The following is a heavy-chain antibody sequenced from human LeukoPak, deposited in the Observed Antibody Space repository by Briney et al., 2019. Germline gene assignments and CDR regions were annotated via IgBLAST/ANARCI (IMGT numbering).Heavy chain of an antibody. D-gene: IGHD6-13*01. J-gene: IGHJ4*02. Sequence: GGSLRLSCAASGFTFSNYAMHWVRQAPGKGLEWVSYISAGGRTIYYADSVKGRFTISRDNAKGSLFLQMNSVRAEDTAVYYCASYGYSSSWYIVHWSQGTLVTVSS. CDR1: GFTFSNYA. CDR2: ISAGGRTI. CDR3: ASYGYSSSWYIVH. V-gene: IGHV3-48*03.